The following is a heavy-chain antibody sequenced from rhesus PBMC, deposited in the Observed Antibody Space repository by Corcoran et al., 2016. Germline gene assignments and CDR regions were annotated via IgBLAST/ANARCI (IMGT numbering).Heavy chain of an antibody. D-gene: IGHD4-17*01. CDR1: GGSISSSNW. V-gene: IGHV4-65*01. CDR3: VRHPEHANFEYRFPV. J-gene: IGHJ5-1*01. Sequence: QVQLQESGPGLVKPSETLSLTCAVSGGSISSSNWWSWIRQPPGKGLEWIGYISGSRCSTYYNPSLKSRVTISKDPSKNQFSLKLTSVVAADTAVYYCVRHPEHANFEYRFPVWGAGVLVTVSS. CDR2: ISGSRCST.